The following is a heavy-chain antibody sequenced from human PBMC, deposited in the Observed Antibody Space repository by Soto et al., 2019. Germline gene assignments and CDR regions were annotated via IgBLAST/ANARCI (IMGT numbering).Heavy chain of an antibody. D-gene: IGHD2-15*01. CDR3: DRYFLLSEYYYYGLDV. J-gene: IGHJ6*02. CDR2: IYYSGST. Sequence: SETLSLTCTVSGGSISSYYWSWIRQPPGKGLEWIGYIYYSGSTNYNPSLKSRVTISVDTSKNQFSLKLSSVTAADTAVYYCDRYFLLSEYYYYGLDVWGQGTTVTVSS. CDR1: GGSISSYY. V-gene: IGHV4-59*01.